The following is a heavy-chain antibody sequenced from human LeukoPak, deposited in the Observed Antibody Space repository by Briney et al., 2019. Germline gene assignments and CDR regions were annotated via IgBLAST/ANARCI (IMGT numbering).Heavy chain of an antibody. J-gene: IGHJ4*02. D-gene: IGHD3-3*02. CDR2: TSGRGTIT. CDR1: EFTFSDSC. CDR3: ARGLPSMSGDGLFHFDS. V-gene: IGHV3-11*01. Sequence: GGSLRLSCVASEFTFSDSCMSWIRQAPGKGLEWVSYTSGRGTITNYADSVKGRLTISRDNAKKSLYLQMNSLRPDDTAVYYCARGLPSMSGDGLFHFDSWGQGTLVTVSS.